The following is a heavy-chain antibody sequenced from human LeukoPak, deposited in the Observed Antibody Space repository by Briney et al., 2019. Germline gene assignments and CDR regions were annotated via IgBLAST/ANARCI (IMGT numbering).Heavy chain of an antibody. D-gene: IGHD3-22*01. V-gene: IGHV4-39*01. J-gene: IGHJ4*02. CDR2: IYYTGNT. Sequence: SETLSLTCTVSGGSISSSPFYWGWIRQPPGKGLEWVANIYYTGNTYYNPSLKSRLTISVDTSRNQFSLNLTSVTAADTAVYYCARVSVYYDSSGLRYYFDYWGQGTLVTVSS. CDR3: ARVSVYYDSSGLRYYFDY. CDR1: GGSISSSPFY.